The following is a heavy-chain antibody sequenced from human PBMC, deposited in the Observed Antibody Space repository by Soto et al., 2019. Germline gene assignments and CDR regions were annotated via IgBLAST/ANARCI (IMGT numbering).Heavy chain of an antibody. CDR3: ARGDRLTEYYESSGYPRYFDF. V-gene: IGHV3-33*01. Sequence: GGSLRLSCAASGFTFSSYGMHWVRKAPGKGLEWVAVIWYDGSNKYYADSVKGRFTISRDNSKNTLYLQMNSLRAEDTAVYYCARGDRLTEYYESSGYPRYFDFWCQGTLVTVSS. CDR2: IWYDGSNK. J-gene: IGHJ4*02. CDR1: GFTFSSYG. D-gene: IGHD3-22*01.